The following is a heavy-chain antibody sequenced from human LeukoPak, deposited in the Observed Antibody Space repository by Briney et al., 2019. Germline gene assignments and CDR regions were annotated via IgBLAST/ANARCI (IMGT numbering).Heavy chain of an antibody. J-gene: IGHJ5*02. D-gene: IGHD3-10*01. CDR1: GFTFSSYS. Sequence: PGGSLRLSCAASGFTFSSYSMNWVRQAPGKGLEWVSSISSSSSYIYYADSVKGRFTISRDNAKNSLYLQMNSLRAEDTAVYYCARGGWDYGSAPQEFDPWGQGTLVTVSS. V-gene: IGHV3-21*01. CDR3: ARGGWDYGSAPQEFDP. CDR2: ISSSSSYI.